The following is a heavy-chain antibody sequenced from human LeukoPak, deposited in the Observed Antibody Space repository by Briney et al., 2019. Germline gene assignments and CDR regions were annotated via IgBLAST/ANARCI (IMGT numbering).Heavy chain of an antibody. CDR3: AREILRFDI. V-gene: IGHV7-4-1*02. Sequence: ASVKVSCKASGYSFNSQGMNWVRQAPGQGLEWMGWISTDSGNPTYAQGFTGRFVFSLGSSVSTAYLQISNLMPEDTAKYYCAREILRFDIWGQGTMVIVPS. CDR2: ISTDSGNP. CDR1: GYSFNSQG. J-gene: IGHJ3*02.